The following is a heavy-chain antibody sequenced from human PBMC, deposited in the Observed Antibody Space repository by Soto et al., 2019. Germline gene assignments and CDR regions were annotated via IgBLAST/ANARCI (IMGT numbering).Heavy chain of an antibody. Sequence: SGGSLRLSCAASGFTFSSYGMHWVRQAPGKGLEWVAVISYDGSNKYYADSVKGRFTISRDNSKNTLYLQMNSLRAEDTAVYYCAKEGGSSGWYFDYWGQGTLVIVSS. D-gene: IGHD6-19*01. CDR2: ISYDGSNK. CDR1: GFTFSSYG. CDR3: AKEGGSSGWYFDY. J-gene: IGHJ4*02. V-gene: IGHV3-30*18.